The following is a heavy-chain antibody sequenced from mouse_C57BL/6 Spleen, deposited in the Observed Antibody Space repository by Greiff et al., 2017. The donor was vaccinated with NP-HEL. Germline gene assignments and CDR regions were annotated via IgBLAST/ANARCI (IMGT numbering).Heavy chain of an antibody. V-gene: IGHV14-4*01. Sequence: VQLKESGAELVRPGASVKLSCTASGFNIKDDYMHWVKQRPEQGLEWIGWIDPENGDTEYASKFQGKATITADTSSNTAYLQLSSLTSEDTAVYYCTFTGSIYYFDYWGQGTTLTVSS. D-gene: IGHD4-1*01. CDR1: GFNIKDDY. CDR2: IDPENGDT. J-gene: IGHJ2*01. CDR3: TFTGSIYYFDY.